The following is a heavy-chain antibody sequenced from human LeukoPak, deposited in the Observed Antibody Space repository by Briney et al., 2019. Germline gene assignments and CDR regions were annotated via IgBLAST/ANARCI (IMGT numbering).Heavy chain of an antibody. V-gene: IGHV1-69*13. J-gene: IGHJ6*03. CDR3: ARDGIAARTDYYYYYMDV. CDR1: GGTFSSYA. Sequence: SVKASCKASGGTFSSYAISWVRQAPGQGLEWMGGIIPIFGTANYAQKFQGRVTITADESTSTAYMELSSLRSEDTAVYYCARDGIAARTDYYYYYMDVWGKGTTVTVSS. D-gene: IGHD6-6*01. CDR2: IIPIFGTA.